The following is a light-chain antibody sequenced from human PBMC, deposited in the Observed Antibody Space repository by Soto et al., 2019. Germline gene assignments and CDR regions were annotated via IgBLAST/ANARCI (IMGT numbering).Light chain of an antibody. V-gene: IGLV1-40*01. Sequence: QSVLTQPPSVSGAPGQRVTISCTGSSSNIGAGYDVHWYQQLPGTAPKLLIYGNSNRPSGVPDRFSRSKSGTSASLAITGLQAEDEADYYCQSYDSSLSGSGVFGTGTQLTVL. CDR1: SSNIGAGYD. CDR3: QSYDSSLSGSGV. J-gene: IGLJ1*01. CDR2: GNS.